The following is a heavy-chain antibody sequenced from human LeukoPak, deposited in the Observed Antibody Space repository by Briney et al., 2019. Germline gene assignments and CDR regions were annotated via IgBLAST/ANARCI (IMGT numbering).Heavy chain of an antibody. D-gene: IGHD3-3*01. CDR2: ISDSGGST. CDR1: GFTFSSYA. Sequence: GGSLRLSCAASGFTFSSYAMSWVRQAPGKGLEWVSAISDSGGSTYYADSVKGRFTISRDNSKNTLYLQMNSLRAEDTAVYYCAKLLNYDFWSGYPNGNWFDPWGQGTLVTVSS. J-gene: IGHJ5*02. V-gene: IGHV3-23*01. CDR3: AKLLNYDFWSGYPNGNWFDP.